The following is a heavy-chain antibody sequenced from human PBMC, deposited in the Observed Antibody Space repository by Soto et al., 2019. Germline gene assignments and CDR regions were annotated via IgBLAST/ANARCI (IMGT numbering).Heavy chain of an antibody. Sequence: ASVKVSCKASGYTFTTYDFNWVRQAPGQGLEWMGWLNPKSGMTGSAQKFQGRVTMTRDSSISTVYMELSSLRSEDTAVYYCAREGYCISTSCYASALDYWGQGTLVTVSS. CDR1: GYTFTTYD. CDR2: LNPKSGMT. V-gene: IGHV1-8*01. D-gene: IGHD2-2*01. J-gene: IGHJ4*02. CDR3: AREGYCISTSCYASALDY.